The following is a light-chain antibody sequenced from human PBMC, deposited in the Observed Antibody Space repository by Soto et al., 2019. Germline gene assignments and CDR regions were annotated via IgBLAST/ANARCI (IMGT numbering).Light chain of an antibody. CDR1: QSISSW. J-gene: IGKJ1*01. CDR3: QQYKSYPWT. Sequence: DIQMTQSPSTLSASVGDRVTITCRASQSISSWLAWYQQKPGKAPKLLIYDASSLESGVPSRFSDSGSGTEFTLTINSLQPDDFATYYCQQYKSYPWTFGQGTKVEIK. V-gene: IGKV1-5*01. CDR2: DAS.